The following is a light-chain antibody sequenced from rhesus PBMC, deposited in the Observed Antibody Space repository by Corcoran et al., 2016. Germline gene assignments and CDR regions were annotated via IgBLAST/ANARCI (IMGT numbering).Light chain of an antibody. CDR2: AAS. CDR1: QGIISW. CDR3: QHYYSTPFT. J-gene: IGKJ3*01. Sequence: DIQMTQSPSSMSASVGDKVTINGRASQGIISWLAWYQQTPGKAPKLLIYAASSLQLGVPSRFYGTVPVTYVTLTISSLQSEDFATYYCQHYYSTPFTFGPGTKLDIK. V-gene: IGKV1-18*01.